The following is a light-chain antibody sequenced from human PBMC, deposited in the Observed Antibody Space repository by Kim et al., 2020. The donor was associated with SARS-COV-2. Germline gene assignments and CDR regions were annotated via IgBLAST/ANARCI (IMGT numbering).Light chain of an antibody. J-gene: IGKJ5*01. CDR3: HQYGSPPST. CDR2: IAS. Sequence: SPGEKSTLSCRPSRGVTSNYLAWYQQKPGQAPRLLIYIASSRATGIPDRFSGSGSGTEFTLTISRLEPEDFAVYYCHQYGSPPSTFGQGTRLEIK. CDR1: RGVTSNY. V-gene: IGKV3-20*01.